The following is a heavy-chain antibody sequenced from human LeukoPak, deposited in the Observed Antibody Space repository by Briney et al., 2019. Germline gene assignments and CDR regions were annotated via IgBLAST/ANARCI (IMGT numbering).Heavy chain of an antibody. Sequence: SETLSLTCSVSGDSISTYYWSWIRQPPGKGLEWIGYIHDSGSTKYNPSLKSRVTISVETSKNQFSLKLSSVTAADTAVYYCARKVRYGGGDCYSHWGQGTLVTVSS. V-gene: IGHV4-59*08. CDR1: GDSISTYY. J-gene: IGHJ4*02. D-gene: IGHD2-21*02. CDR2: IHDSGST. CDR3: ARKVRYGGGDCYSH.